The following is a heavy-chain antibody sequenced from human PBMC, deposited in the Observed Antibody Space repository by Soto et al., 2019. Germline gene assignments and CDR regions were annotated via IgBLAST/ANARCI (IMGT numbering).Heavy chain of an antibody. J-gene: IGHJ4*02. D-gene: IGHD2-21*02. CDR2: IYYSGST. Sequence: PSGTLSLTCTVSGGSISSGGYYWSWIRQHPRKGLEWIGYIYYSGSTYYNPSLKSRVTISVDTSKNQFSLKLSSVTAADTAVYYCARHVSSRGVTYAVDYWGQGTLVTVSS. V-gene: IGHV4-31*03. CDR1: GGSISSGGYY. CDR3: ARHVSSRGVTYAVDY.